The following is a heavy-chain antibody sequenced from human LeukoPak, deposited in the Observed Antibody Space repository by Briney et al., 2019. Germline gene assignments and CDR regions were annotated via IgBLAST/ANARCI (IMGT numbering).Heavy chain of an antibody. CDR1: GYTFTGYY. CDR3: ARDFRAVMVSDWFDP. V-gene: IGHV1-2*02. Sequence: ASVKVSCKASGYTFTGYYMHWVRQAPGQGLEWMGWINPNSGGTNYAQKFQGRVTMTRDTSISTAYMELSRRRSDDTAVYYCARDFRAVMVSDWFDPWGQGTLVTVSS. J-gene: IGHJ5*02. CDR2: INPNSGGT. D-gene: IGHD3-16*02.